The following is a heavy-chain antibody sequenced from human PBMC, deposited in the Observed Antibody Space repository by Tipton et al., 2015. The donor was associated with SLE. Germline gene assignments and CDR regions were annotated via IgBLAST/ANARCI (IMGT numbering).Heavy chain of an antibody. D-gene: IGHD4-17*01. J-gene: IGHJ5*02. Sequence: TLSLTCTVSGSSISSYYWSWIRQPPGKGLEWIGYIYYSGSTNYNPSLKSRVTISVDTSKNQFSLKLSSVTAADTAVYYCARTTVTTRWFDPWGQGTLVTVSS. CDR2: IYYSGST. CDR1: GSSISSYY. V-gene: IGHV4-59*01. CDR3: ARTTVTTRWFDP.